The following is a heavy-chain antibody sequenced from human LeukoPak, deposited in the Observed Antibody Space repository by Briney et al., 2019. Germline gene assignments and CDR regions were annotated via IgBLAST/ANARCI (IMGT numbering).Heavy chain of an antibody. CDR3: ARHLSGWYDVGLHY. CDR1: GDSISRSSYF. Sequence: PSETLSLTCTVSGDSISRSSYFWGWVRQPPGKGLEWIGSISYTGITYYNPSLRSRVSISVDTSKNQFSLKLSSVTAADTAVYYCARHLSGWYDVGLHYWGQGTLVTVSS. V-gene: IGHV4-39*01. D-gene: IGHD6-19*01. CDR2: ISYTGIT. J-gene: IGHJ4*02.